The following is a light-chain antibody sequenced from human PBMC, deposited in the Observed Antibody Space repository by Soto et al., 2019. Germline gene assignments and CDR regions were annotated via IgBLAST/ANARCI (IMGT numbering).Light chain of an antibody. V-gene: IGKV1-39*01. CDR1: EDIKTW. CDR3: QQTYSPPYI. Sequence: DIQMTQSPFSLSASVGDRVTLTCRASEDIKTWLSWYQQRPGRVPKLLLYGASTLHSEVPSRFSGSGSGTHFILTISSLQPEDLATYYCQQTYSPPYIFGQGTKVDIK. J-gene: IGKJ2*01. CDR2: GAS.